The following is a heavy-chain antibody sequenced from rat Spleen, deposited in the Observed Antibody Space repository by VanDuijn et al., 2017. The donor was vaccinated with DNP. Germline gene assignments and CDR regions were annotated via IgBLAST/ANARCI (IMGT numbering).Heavy chain of an antibody. CDR1: GHSITDSYR. J-gene: IGHJ3*01. D-gene: IGHD1-1*01. V-gene: IGHV3-3*01. Sequence: EVQLQESGPGLVKPSQSLSLTCSVTGHSITDSYRWNWIRKFPGNKPEWMGYINSSANTRYNPSLKGRISITRDTSTNQFFLQVNSVTAEDTATYYCASTQFSGDVNWFAYWGQGTLITVSS. CDR2: INSSANT. CDR3: ASTQFSGDVNWFAY.